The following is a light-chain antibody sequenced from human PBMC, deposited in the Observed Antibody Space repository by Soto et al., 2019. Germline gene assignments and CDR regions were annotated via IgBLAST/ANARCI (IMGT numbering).Light chain of an antibody. CDR1: SSDVGGYNY. Sequence: QSALTQPASVSGSPGQSITLSCTGTSSDVGGYNYVSWYQQHPGKAPKLMIYDVSNRPSGVSNRFSGSKSGNTASLTISGLQAEDEADYYFSSYTSSSTLVVFGGGTKLTVL. CDR3: SSYTSSSTLVV. V-gene: IGLV2-14*01. CDR2: DVS. J-gene: IGLJ2*01.